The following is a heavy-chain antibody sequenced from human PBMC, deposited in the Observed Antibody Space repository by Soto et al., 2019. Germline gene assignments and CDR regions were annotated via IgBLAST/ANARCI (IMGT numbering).Heavy chain of an antibody. CDR1: GYTFTSYG. CDR2: ISAYNGNT. D-gene: IGHD3-10*01. CDR3: AREQDLVNYYGSGSYYDY. V-gene: IGHV1-18*01. J-gene: IGHJ4*02. Sequence: ASVKFSCKASGYTFTSYGISWVRQAPGQGLEWMGWISAYNGNTNYAQKLQGRVTMTTDTSTSTAYMELRSLRSDDTAVYYGAREQDLVNYYGSGSYYDYWGQGTLVTVSS.